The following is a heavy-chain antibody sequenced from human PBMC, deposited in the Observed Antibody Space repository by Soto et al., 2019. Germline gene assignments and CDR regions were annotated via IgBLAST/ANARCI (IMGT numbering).Heavy chain of an antibody. Sequence: QVQLVQSGAEVKKPGSSVKVSCKASGGTFSSYAISWVRQAPGQGLEWMGGIIPIFGTATYAQKFQGSVTITADESTSTGYMELSSLGSEDTDVYYCARRTVLLNFDPWGQGTLVTVSS. V-gene: IGHV1-69*01. D-gene: IGHD3-10*01. CDR3: ARRTVLLNFDP. J-gene: IGHJ5*02. CDR1: GGTFSSYA. CDR2: IIPIFGTA.